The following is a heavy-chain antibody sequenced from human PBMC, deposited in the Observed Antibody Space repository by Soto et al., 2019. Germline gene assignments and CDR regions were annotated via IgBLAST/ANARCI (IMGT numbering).Heavy chain of an antibody. V-gene: IGHV1-8*01. CDR1: GYTFTSYD. D-gene: IGHD3-10*01. Sequence: QVPLVQSGAEVKKPGASVKVSCKASGYTFTSYDINWVRQATGQGLEWMGWMSPNSANTGYAQKFQGRVTMTKDTSISTAYMELSSLRSEDTAVYYCARGGLWGLGTSGVFDDWGQGTLVTVSS. CDR2: MSPNSANT. CDR3: ARGGLWGLGTSGVFDD. J-gene: IGHJ4*02.